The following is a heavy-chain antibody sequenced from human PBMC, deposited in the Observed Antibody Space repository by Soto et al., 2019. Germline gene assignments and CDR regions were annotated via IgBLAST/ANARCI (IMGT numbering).Heavy chain of an antibody. J-gene: IGHJ3*02. CDR2: ISYDGSNK. V-gene: IGHV3-30-3*01. CDR3: ASEITMIVVVIDDAFDI. Sequence: GGSLRLSCAASGFTFSSYAMHWVRQAPGKGLEWVAVISYDGSNKYYADSVKGRFTISRDNSKNTLYLQMNSLRAEDTAVYYCASEITMIVVVIDDAFDIWGQGTMVTVSS. CDR1: GFTFSSYA. D-gene: IGHD3-22*01.